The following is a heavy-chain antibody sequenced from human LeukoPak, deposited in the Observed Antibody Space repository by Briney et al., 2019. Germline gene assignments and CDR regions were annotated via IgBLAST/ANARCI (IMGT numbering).Heavy chain of an antibody. CDR3: TRGSDLWSRYYTLGYYYYYMDV. CDR1: GFTFGDYA. J-gene: IGHJ6*03. Sequence: GGSLRLSCTASGFTFGDYAMSWVRQAPGKGLEWVGFIRSKAYGGTTEYAASVKGRFTISRDDSKSIAYLQMNSLKTEDTAVYYCTRGSDLWSRYYTLGYYYYYMDVWGKGTTVTVSS. D-gene: IGHD3-3*01. V-gene: IGHV3-49*04. CDR2: IRSKAYGGTT.